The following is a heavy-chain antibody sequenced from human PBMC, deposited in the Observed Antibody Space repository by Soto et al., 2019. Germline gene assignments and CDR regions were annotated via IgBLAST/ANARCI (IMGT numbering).Heavy chain of an antibody. J-gene: IGHJ4*02. V-gene: IGHV3-30*02. CDR1: GFIFSNNG. Sequence: PGGSLRLSCVGSGFIFSNNGMHWVRQTQGKGLEGVAFMSYDGSDTFYADSVKGRFTISRDNSKNTLFLHMSNLRAEDTAMYYCTIVRVADSALDHWGQGTLVTVSS. CDR3: TIVRVADSALDH. CDR2: MSYDGSDT. D-gene: IGHD3-10*02.